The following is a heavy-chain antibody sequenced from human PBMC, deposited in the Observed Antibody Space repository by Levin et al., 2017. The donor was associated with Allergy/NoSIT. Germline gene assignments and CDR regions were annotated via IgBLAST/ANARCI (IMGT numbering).Heavy chain of an antibody. CDR2: ISSSSSTV. D-gene: IGHD3-22*01. CDR1: GFVFSKYS. J-gene: IGHJ1*01. Sequence: PGGSLRLSCAGSGFVFSKYSMSWVRHVPGKGLEWVSYISSSSSTVYYADSVRGRFTISRDNAQNSVFLQMNNLRADDTAVYYCVGDSSAYYWGQGTLVTVSS. V-gene: IGHV3-48*04. CDR3: VGDSSAYY.